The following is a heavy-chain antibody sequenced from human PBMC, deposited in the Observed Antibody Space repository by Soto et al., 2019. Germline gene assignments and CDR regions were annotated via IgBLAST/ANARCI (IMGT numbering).Heavy chain of an antibody. Sequence: QVQLVQSGAEVKKPGASVKVSCKASGYTFTSYGISWVPQAPRQGLEWMGWISAYNGNTNYAQKLQGRVTRTTDPSTSTADMELRSLRSDDTAVYYCARAPRSSWYAPWGQGTLVTVSS. CDR3: ARAPRSSWYAP. CDR1: GYTFTSYG. V-gene: IGHV1-18*01. CDR2: ISAYNGNT. J-gene: IGHJ5*02. D-gene: IGHD6-13*01.